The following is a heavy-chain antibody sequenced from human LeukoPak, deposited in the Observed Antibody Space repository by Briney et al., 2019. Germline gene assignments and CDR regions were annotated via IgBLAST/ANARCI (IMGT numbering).Heavy chain of an antibody. J-gene: IGHJ4*02. CDR2: ISAYNGNT. Sequence: ASVKVSCKASGYTFTSYGISWVRQAPGQGLEWMGWISAYNGNTNYAQKLQGRVTMTTDTSTSTAYMELRSLRSDDTAVYYCARGRFTIFGVAYAFDYWGQGTLVTVSS. D-gene: IGHD3-3*01. CDR1: GYTFTSYG. CDR3: ARGRFTIFGVAYAFDY. V-gene: IGHV1-18*01.